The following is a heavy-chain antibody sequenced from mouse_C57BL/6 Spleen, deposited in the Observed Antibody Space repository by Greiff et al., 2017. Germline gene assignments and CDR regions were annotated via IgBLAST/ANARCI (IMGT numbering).Heavy chain of an antibody. D-gene: IGHD2-3*01. V-gene: IGHV3-6*01. CDR1: GFSITSGYY. CDR3: ERDAVDDGYLDY. Sequence: EVQLKESGPGLVQPSQSLSLTCSVTGFSITSGYYWNWIRQFPGNKLEWMGYISYDGSNNDHPSPKNRISITSDTSKNQFFLKLKSVTTEDTATYYCERDAVDDGYLDYWGQGTTLTVST. J-gene: IGHJ2*01. CDR2: ISYDGSN.